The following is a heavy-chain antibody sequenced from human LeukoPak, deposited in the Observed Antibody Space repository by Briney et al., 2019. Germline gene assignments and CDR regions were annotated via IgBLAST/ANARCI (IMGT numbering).Heavy chain of an antibody. Sequence: SQTLSLTCTVSGGSISSGDYYWSWIRQPPWKGLEWIGYIYYSGSTYYNPSLKSRVTISVDTSKNQFSLKLSSVTAADTAVYYCARDRNYYESRGWYFDYWGQGTLVTVSS. J-gene: IGHJ4*02. CDR2: IYYSGST. CDR3: ARDRNYYESRGWYFDY. CDR1: GGSISSGDYY. D-gene: IGHD3-22*01. V-gene: IGHV4-30-4*08.